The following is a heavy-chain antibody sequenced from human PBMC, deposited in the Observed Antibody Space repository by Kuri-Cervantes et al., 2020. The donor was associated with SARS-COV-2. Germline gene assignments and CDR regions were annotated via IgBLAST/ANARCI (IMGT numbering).Heavy chain of an antibody. CDR1: GYSFTSYW. V-gene: IGHV5-51*01. CDR2: IYPGDSDT. Sequence: GGSLRLSCKGSGYSFTSYWIGWVRQMPGKGLEWMGIIYPGDSDTRYSPSFQGLVTISADKSISTAYLQWSSLKASDTAMYYCARSAAPPALYYGMDVWGQGTTVTVSS. J-gene: IGHJ6*02. CDR3: ARSAAPPALYYGMDV. D-gene: IGHD2-15*01.